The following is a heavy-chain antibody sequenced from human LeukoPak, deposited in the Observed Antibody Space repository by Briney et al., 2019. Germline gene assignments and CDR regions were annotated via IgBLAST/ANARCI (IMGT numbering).Heavy chain of an antibody. D-gene: IGHD3-10*01. V-gene: IGHV1-18*01. CDR1: GYTFTSYG. CDR3: GRMRYYGSGSYYTVGAFDI. CDR2: ISAYNGNT. Sequence: ASVKVSCKASGYTFTSYGISWVRQAPGQGLEWMGWISAYNGNTNYAQKLQGRVTMTTDTSTSTAYMELRSLRSDDTAVYYCGRMRYYGSGSYYTVGAFDIWGQGTMVTVSS. J-gene: IGHJ3*02.